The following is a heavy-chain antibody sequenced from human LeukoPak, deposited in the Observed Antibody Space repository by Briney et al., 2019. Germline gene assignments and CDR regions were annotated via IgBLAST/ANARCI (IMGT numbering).Heavy chain of an antibody. D-gene: IGHD7-27*01. CDR1: GFTFSSYG. CDR3: AKDRQRLTGTIDY. CDR2: ISYDGSNK. V-gene: IGHV3-30*18. Sequence: TGGSLRLSCAASGFTFSSYGMHWVRQAPGKGLEWVAVISYDGSNKYYADSVKGRFTISRDNSKNTLYLQMNSLRAEGTAVYYCAKDRQRLTGTIDYWGQGTLVTVSS. J-gene: IGHJ4*02.